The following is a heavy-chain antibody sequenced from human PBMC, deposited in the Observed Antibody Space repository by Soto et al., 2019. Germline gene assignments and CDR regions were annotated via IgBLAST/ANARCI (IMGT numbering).Heavy chain of an antibody. CDR3: ARGQRCSGGSCDPSGYYYYGMDV. D-gene: IGHD2-15*01. J-gene: IGHJ6*02. V-gene: IGHV3-30*03. CDR2: ISYDGSNK. Sequence: VQLVESGGGLVKPGGSLRLSCAASGFTFSSYSMNWVRQAPGKGLEWVAVISYDGSNKYYADSVKGRFTISRDNSKNTLYLQMNSLRAEDTAVYYCARGQRCSGGSCDPSGYYYYGMDVWGQGTTVTVSS. CDR1: GFTFSSYS.